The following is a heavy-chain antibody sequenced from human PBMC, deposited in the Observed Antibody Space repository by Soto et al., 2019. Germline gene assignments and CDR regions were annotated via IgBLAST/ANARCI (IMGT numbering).Heavy chain of an antibody. CDR1: GYTFTSYY. Sequence: QVHLVQSGAEVKNPGASVKLSCKASGYTFTSYYMHWVRQAPGKGLEWMGIINPSEGSTAYAQEFQGRVTLTRDTSTSIVYMELSSLRSEDTAVYYCARDNGRDQILSGWGDALDNWGQGTTVTVSS. CDR3: ARDNGRDQILSGWGDALDN. D-gene: IGHD6-19*01. V-gene: IGHV1-46*01. CDR2: INPSEGST. J-gene: IGHJ3*02.